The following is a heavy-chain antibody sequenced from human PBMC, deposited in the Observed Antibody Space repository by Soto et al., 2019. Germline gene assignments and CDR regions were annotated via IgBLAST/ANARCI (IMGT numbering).Heavy chain of an antibody. J-gene: IGHJ5*02. CDR1: GYTFTSYD. CDR2: MNPNSGNT. D-gene: IGHD7-27*01. Sequence: ASVKVSCKASGYTFTSYDINWVRQATGQGLEWMGWMNPNSGNTGYAQKFQGRVTMTRNTSISTAYMELSSLRSEDTAVYYCARSPGSRRDNWFDPWGQGTLVTVSS. V-gene: IGHV1-8*01. CDR3: ARSPGSRRDNWFDP.